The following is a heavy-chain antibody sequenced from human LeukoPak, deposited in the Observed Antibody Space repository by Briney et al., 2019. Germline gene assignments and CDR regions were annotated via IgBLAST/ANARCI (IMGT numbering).Heavy chain of an antibody. Sequence: GRSLRLSCAASGFTFSSYGMHWVRQVPGKGLEWVAVISSDGSNKYYADSVKGRFTISRDNSKNTLYLQMDSLRAEDTAVYYCAKDRGAVIWDFDAFDIWGQGTMVTVPS. CDR2: ISSDGSNK. CDR3: AKDRGAVIWDFDAFDI. J-gene: IGHJ3*02. CDR1: GFTFSSYG. V-gene: IGHV3-30*18. D-gene: IGHD2-21*01.